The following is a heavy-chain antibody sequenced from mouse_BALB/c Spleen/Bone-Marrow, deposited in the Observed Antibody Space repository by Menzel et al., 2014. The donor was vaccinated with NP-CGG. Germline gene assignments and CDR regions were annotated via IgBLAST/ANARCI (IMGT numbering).Heavy chain of an antibody. CDR1: GYTFTSYW. CDR3: ASPYGNYDAMDY. Sequence: AELAKPGASVKMSCKASGYTFTSYWMHWVKQRPGQGLEWIGYINPSTGYTEYNQKFKDKATLTADKSSSTAYMQLSSLTSEDSAVYYCASPYGNYDAMDYWGQGTSVTVSS. D-gene: IGHD2-1*01. V-gene: IGHV1-7*01. J-gene: IGHJ4*01. CDR2: INPSTGYT.